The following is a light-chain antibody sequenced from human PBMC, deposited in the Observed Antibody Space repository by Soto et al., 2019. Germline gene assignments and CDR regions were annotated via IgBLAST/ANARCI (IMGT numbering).Light chain of an antibody. CDR1: QSVSTN. CDR2: DAS. Sequence: VMTQSPGTLSVSPGETATLSCGTSQSVSTNLARYQQKPGQPPRLLIYDASTRATGIPARFRGSGSGTEFTLTISYLRPEDFAVYFCQQYHDWVTFGGGTKVEI. J-gene: IGKJ4*01. CDR3: QQYHDWVT. V-gene: IGKV3D-15*01.